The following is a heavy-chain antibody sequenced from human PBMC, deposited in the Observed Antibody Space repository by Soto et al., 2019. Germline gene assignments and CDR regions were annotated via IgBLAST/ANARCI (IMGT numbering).Heavy chain of an antibody. Sequence: EVQLVESGENLVQPGGSLRLSCAAAVFTFSSYWIHWVRQATGKGLVWVSRIKGDEITTSYADSVKGRFTISRDNTKNAVFLELHSLRAEDTDLYYVARGLYGAYCQDFWGRGILVPVSS. CDR3: ARGLYGAYCQDF. CDR2: IKGDEITT. CDR1: VFTFSSYW. J-gene: IGHJ4*02. D-gene: IGHD4-17*01. V-gene: IGHV3-74*01.